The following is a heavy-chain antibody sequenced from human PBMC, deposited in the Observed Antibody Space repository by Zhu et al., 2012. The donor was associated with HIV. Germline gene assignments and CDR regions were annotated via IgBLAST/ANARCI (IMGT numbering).Heavy chain of an antibody. CDR1: GGSISSGGYS. V-gene: IGHV4-30-2*01. D-gene: IGHD1-1*01. J-gene: IGHJ4*02. CDR2: IYHSGST. CDR3: ARGTGNLDY. Sequence: QVQLQESGSGLVKPSQTLSLTCAVSGGSISSGGYSWSWIRQPPGKGLEWIGYIYHSGSTYYNPSLKSRVTISVDRSKNQFSLKLSSVTAADTAVYYCARGTGNLDYWGQGTLVTVSS.